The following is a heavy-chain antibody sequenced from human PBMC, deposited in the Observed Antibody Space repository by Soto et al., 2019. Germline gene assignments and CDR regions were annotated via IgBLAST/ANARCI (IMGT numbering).Heavy chain of an antibody. J-gene: IGHJ4*02. V-gene: IGHV3-33*01. Sequence: QVQLVESGGGVVQPGRSVRLSCVVSGFTFSNYGIHWVRQAPGKGLEWVAVMWYGGSRKFYADSVKGRFTISRDNSINTLYLQMNSLRAEDTAVYYCARDFVGGDYHFDFWGQGALVTVSP. CDR1: GFTFSNYG. CDR3: ARDFVGGDYHFDF. D-gene: IGHD2-21*02. CDR2: MWYGGSRK.